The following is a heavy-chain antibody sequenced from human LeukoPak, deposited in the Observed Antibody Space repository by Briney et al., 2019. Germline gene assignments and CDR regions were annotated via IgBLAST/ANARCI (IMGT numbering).Heavy chain of an antibody. CDR3: ARHAKRPSSGYYLSYFDY. V-gene: IGHV4-4*09. D-gene: IGHD3-22*01. Sequence: SETLSLTCTVSGGSISNYYWSWIRQPPGKGLEWIGYSHTSGSTNYNPSLNSRVTISVDTSKNHFSLKLSSATAADTAVYYCARHAKRPSSGYYLSYFDYWGQGTLVAVSS. CDR1: GGSISNYY. J-gene: IGHJ4*02. CDR2: SHTSGST.